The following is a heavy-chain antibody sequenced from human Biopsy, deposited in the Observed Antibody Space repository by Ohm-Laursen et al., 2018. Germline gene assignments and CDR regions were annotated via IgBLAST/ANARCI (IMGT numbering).Heavy chain of an antibody. CDR1: GSTFATYW. D-gene: IGHD2-8*02. Sequence: SLRLSCTASGSTFATYWMSWVRQAPGKGLEWVANINQGGSENYYVESVKGRFTISRDNAKNSLYLQMNSLRAEDTAVYYCARDSLVGGLSWGHGTLVTVSS. CDR3: ARDSLVGGLS. V-gene: IGHV3-7*01. CDR2: INQGGSEN. J-gene: IGHJ5*01.